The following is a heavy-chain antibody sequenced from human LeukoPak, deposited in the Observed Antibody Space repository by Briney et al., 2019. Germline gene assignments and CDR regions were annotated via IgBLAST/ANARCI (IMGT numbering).Heavy chain of an antibody. CDR3: AKDLRLRYYDSSGYYDY. CDR2: IWYDGSNK. D-gene: IGHD3-22*01. Sequence: GGSLRLSCAASGFTFSSYGMHWVRQAPGKGLEWVAVIWYDGSNKYYADSVKGRFTISRDNSKNTLYLQMNSLRAEDTAVYYCAKDLRLRYYDSSGYYDYWGQGTLVTVSS. V-gene: IGHV3-33*06. J-gene: IGHJ4*02. CDR1: GFTFSSYG.